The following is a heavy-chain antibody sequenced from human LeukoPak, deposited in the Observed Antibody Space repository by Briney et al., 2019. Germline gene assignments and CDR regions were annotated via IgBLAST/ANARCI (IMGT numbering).Heavy chain of an antibody. J-gene: IGHJ4*02. Sequence: GASVKVSCKASGYTFTSYYIHWVRQAPGQGLEWMGIINPSGGIPSYAPNFQGRVTMSRDTSTNTVYMELSSLTSEDTAVYYCARRGSCFGSSCSLDYWGQGTLVTVSS. V-gene: IGHV1-46*01. CDR3: ARRGSCFGSSCSLDY. CDR2: INPSGGIP. D-gene: IGHD6-13*01. CDR1: GYTFTSYY.